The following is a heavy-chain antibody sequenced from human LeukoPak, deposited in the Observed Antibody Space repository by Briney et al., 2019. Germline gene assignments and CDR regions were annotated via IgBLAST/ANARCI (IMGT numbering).Heavy chain of an antibody. CDR2: IKQDGSEK. CDR3: ARDGYCSGGSCYAFDP. D-gene: IGHD2-15*01. V-gene: IGHV3-7*01. J-gene: IGHJ5*02. CDR1: GFTFSSYW. Sequence: GGSLRLSCAASGFTFSSYWMSWVRRAPGKGLEWVANIKQDGSEKYYVDSVKGRFTISRDNAKNSLYLQMNSLRAEDTAVYYCARDGYCSGGSCYAFDPWGQGTLVTVSS.